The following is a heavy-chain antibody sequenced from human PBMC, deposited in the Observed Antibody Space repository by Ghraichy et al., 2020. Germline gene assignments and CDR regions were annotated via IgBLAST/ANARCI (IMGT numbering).Heavy chain of an antibody. CDR3: ARDGDGYNYPDY. CDR1: GFTFSSYS. Sequence: GESLNISCAASGFTFSSYSMNWVRQAPGKGLEWVSSISSSSSYIYYADSVKGRFTISRDNAKNSLYLQMNSLRAEDTAVYYCARDGDGYNYPDYWGQGTLVTVSS. D-gene: IGHD5-24*01. CDR2: ISSSSSYI. V-gene: IGHV3-21*01. J-gene: IGHJ4*02.